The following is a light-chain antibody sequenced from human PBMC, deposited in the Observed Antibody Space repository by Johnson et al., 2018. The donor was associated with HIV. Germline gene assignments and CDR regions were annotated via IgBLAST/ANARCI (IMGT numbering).Light chain of an antibody. CDR3: GTWDTSLSAGV. Sequence: HSVLTQAPSVSAAPGQKVTISCSGSSYNIGNNYVSWYQQLPGTAPKLLIYENNKRPSGIPDRFSGSKSGTSATLGITGLQTGDEADYYCGTWDTSLSAGVFGTGTKVTVL. J-gene: IGLJ1*01. CDR1: SYNIGNNY. V-gene: IGLV1-51*02. CDR2: ENN.